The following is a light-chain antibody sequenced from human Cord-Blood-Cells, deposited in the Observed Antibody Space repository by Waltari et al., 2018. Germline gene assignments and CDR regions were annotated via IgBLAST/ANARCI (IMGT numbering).Light chain of an antibody. CDR1: QSISSY. CDR3: QQSYSTPQWT. CDR2: AAS. J-gene: IGKJ1*01. V-gene: IGKV1-39*01. Sequence: DNQMAQSPSCLCASVGDRVTITCRASQSISSYLNWYQQKPGKAPKLLIYAASSLQSGVPSRFSGSGSGTDFTLTISSLQPEDFATYYCQQSYSTPQWTFSEGTKVEIK.